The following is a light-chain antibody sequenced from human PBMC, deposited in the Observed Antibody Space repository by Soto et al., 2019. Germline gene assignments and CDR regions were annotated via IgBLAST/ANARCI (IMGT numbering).Light chain of an antibody. V-gene: IGKV1-5*03. J-gene: IGKJ2*01. Sequence: DIQMTQSPSTLSASVGDRVTITCRASQTINNWLAWYQRKPGRAPKLLISKATSLESGVPSRFSGSGSGTEFTLTITSLQPDDFGSYSCQQYHTFYPTFGQGTKLEIK. CDR2: KAT. CDR3: QQYHTFYPT. CDR1: QTINNW.